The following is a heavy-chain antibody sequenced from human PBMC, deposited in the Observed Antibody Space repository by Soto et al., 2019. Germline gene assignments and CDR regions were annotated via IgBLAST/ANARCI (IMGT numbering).Heavy chain of an antibody. CDR1: GYTLTELS. Sequence: GASVKVSCKVSGYTLTELSMHWVRQAPVKGLEWMGGFDPEDGETIYAQKFQGRVTMTEDTSTDTAYMELSSLRSEDTAVYYCATVGVLVYYFDYWGQGTLVTVSS. V-gene: IGHV1-24*01. CDR3: ATVGVLVYYFDY. D-gene: IGHD1-26*01. CDR2: FDPEDGET. J-gene: IGHJ4*02.